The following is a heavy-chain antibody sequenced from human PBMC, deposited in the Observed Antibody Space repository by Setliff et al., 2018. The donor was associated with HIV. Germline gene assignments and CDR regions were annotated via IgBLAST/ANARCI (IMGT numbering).Heavy chain of an antibody. CDR3: ARDSGDDYSDYYYYGMDV. V-gene: IGHV1-69*06. J-gene: IGHJ6*02. CDR2: IIPVFRTA. Sequence: SVKVSCKASGGTFSSYAISWVRQAPGQGLEWMGGIIPVFRTANYAQKFQGRVTITADTSASTAYMELSSLRSEDTALYYCARDSGDDYSDYYYYGMDVWGQGTTVTVS. CDR1: GGTFSSYA. D-gene: IGHD4-4*01.